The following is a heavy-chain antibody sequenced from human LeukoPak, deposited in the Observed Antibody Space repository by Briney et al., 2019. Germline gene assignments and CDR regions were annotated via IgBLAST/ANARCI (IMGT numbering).Heavy chain of an antibody. V-gene: IGHV4-39*02. CDR1: GGSISSSSYY. CDR3: ARDLISGIAAAGLDY. CDR2: IYYSGST. J-gene: IGHJ4*02. D-gene: IGHD6-13*01. Sequence: SETLSLTCTVSGGSISSSSYYWGWIRQPPGKGLEWIGSIYYSGSTYYNPSLKSRVTISVDTSKNQFSLKLSSVTAADTAAYYCARDLISGIAAAGLDYWGQGTLVTVSS.